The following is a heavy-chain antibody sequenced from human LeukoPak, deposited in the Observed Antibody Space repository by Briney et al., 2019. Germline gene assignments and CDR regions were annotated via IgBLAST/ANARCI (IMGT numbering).Heavy chain of an antibody. CDR2: ISSSSSNT. J-gene: IGHJ4*02. Sequence: GGSLRLSCAASRFTFSDYYMSWIRQAPGKGLEWVSYISSSSSNTDYADSVRGRFTISRDNAKNSLFLQMSSLRAEDTAVYYCARDSRSGWSDYWGQGTLVTVSS. CDR1: RFTFSDYY. V-gene: IGHV3-11*06. D-gene: IGHD6-19*01. CDR3: ARDSRSGWSDY.